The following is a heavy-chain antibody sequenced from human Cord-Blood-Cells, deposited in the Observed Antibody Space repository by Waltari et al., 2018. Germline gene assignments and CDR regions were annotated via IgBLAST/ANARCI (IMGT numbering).Heavy chain of an antibody. D-gene: IGHD3-3*01. Sequence: QVQLVQSGAEVKKPGASVKVSCKASGYTSTSSYMHWVRQAPGQGLEWMGIINPSGGSTSYAQKFQGRVTMTRDTSTSTVYMELSSLRSEDTAVYYCAREINFGVVIIDYWGQGTLVTVSS. CDR1: GYTSTSSY. J-gene: IGHJ4*02. CDR2: INPSGGST. V-gene: IGHV1-46*01. CDR3: AREINFGVVIIDY.